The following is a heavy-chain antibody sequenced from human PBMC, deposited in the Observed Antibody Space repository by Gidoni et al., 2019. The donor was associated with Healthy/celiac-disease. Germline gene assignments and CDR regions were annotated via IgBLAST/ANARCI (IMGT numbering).Heavy chain of an antibody. D-gene: IGHD3-9*01. V-gene: IGHV3-23*01. CDR3: AKEPVLRYFDWLPHYFDY. J-gene: IGHJ4*02. CDR2: ISGSGGST. Sequence: EVQLLESGGGLVLPGGSLRLSCAASGFTFSSYARSWVRQAPGKGLEWVSAISGSGGSTYYADSVKGRFTISRDNSKNTLYLQMNSLRAEDTAVYYCAKEPVLRYFDWLPHYFDYWGQGTLVTVSS. CDR1: GFTFSSYA.